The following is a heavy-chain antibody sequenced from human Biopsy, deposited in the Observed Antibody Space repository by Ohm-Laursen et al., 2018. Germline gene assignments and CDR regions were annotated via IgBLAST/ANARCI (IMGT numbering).Heavy chain of an antibody. CDR3: ARLNSGTYDASDL. Sequence: SLRLSCTASGFGFSSYGMHWVRQAPGKGLEWVAVISDDGRNKYYIDSVRGRFTISRDNSKNTLYLQMNNLRAEDTAVYYCARLNSGTYDASDLWGQGTMVIVSS. CDR2: ISDDGRNK. J-gene: IGHJ3*01. CDR1: GFGFSSYG. V-gene: IGHV3-30*03. D-gene: IGHD1-26*01.